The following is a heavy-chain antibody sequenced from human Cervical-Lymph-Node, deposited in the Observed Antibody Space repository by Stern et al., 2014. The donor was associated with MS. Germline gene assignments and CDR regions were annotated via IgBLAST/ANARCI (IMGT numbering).Heavy chain of an antibody. CDR1: GFTFSNYS. CDR2: ISSSSIYI. CDR3: ASSYTGEYFQH. D-gene: IGHD3-16*01. Sequence: EVQLLESGGGLVKPGGSLRLSCVASGFTFSNYSMNWVRQAPGKGLEWVSSISSSSIYIYYADSVKGRFTISRDNAKNALYLQMNSLRAEDTAVYFCASSYTGEYFQHWGQGTLVTVSS. V-gene: IGHV3-21*01. J-gene: IGHJ1*01.